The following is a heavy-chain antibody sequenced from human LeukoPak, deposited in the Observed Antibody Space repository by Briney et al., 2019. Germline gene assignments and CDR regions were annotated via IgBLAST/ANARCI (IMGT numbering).Heavy chain of an antibody. J-gene: IGHJ4*02. CDR3: AGGHVSYY. Sequence: SETLSLTCTVSGGSMSSSSYYWGWIRQPPGKGLEWIGSIYHSGSTYYNPSLKSRVTISVDTSKNQFSLKLSSVTAADTAVYYCAGGHVSYYWGQGTLVTVSS. V-gene: IGHV4-39*07. CDR2: IYHSGST. D-gene: IGHD5/OR15-5a*01. CDR1: GGSMSSSSYY.